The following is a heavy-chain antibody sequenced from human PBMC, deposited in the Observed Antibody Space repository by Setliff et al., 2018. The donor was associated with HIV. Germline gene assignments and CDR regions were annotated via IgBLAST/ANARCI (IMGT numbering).Heavy chain of an antibody. CDR1: GASISSGSYY. CDR2: IYTSGST. Sequence: SETLSLTCSVSGASISSGSYYWNWIRQPAGKGLEWVGHIYTSGSTNYNPSLKSRVTISVDTSKNQFSLRLSSVTAADTAVYYCARSSPPHQSWLQSSWFDPWGQGTLVTVYS. CDR3: ARSSPPHQSWLQSSWFDP. V-gene: IGHV4-61*09. J-gene: IGHJ5*02. D-gene: IGHD5-12*01.